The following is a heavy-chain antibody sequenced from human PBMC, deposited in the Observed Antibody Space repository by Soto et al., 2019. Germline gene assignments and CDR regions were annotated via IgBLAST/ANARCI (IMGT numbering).Heavy chain of an antibody. CDR1: GGTFDNFI. J-gene: IGHJ6*02. D-gene: IGHD1-26*01. CDR2: IVPMLGTP. Sequence: QVQLVQSGAEVKEPGSSVRVSCKASGGTFDNFIMNWVRQTPGQGLEWMGGIVPMLGTPTYAEKFKGRVTISAKGSTSTMYMEVTSLRSEDTAIYYCARNGTYSSSLSQYSGMDVWGQGTTVTVSS. CDR3: ARNGTYSSSLSQYSGMDV. V-gene: IGHV1-69*01.